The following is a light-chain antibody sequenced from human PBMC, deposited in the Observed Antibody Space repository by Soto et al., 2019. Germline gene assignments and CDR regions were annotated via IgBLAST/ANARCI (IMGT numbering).Light chain of an antibody. CDR3: QLYGGSRFT. J-gene: IGKJ3*01. CDR1: QSVSSSY. CDR2: GTS. V-gene: IGKV3-20*01. Sequence: EIVLAQSPGTLSLSPGERATLSCRASQSVSSSYLAWYQQKPGQAPRLLISGTSTRATGIPDRFSASGSGTDFTLTISSLEPEDFAVYYCQLYGGSRFTFGPGTKVDMK.